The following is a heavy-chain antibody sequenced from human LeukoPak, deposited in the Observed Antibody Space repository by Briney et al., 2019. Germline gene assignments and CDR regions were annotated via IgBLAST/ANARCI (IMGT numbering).Heavy chain of an antibody. Sequence: SVKVSCKASGGTFSSYAISWVRQAPGQGLGWMGRIIPILGIANYAQKFQGRVTITADKSTSTAYMELSSLRSEDTAVYYCAREVRGNYYDSSGYYPPFDYWGQGTLVTVSS. D-gene: IGHD3-22*01. V-gene: IGHV1-69*04. CDR1: GGTFSSYA. CDR3: AREVRGNYYDSSGYYPPFDY. J-gene: IGHJ4*02. CDR2: IIPILGIA.